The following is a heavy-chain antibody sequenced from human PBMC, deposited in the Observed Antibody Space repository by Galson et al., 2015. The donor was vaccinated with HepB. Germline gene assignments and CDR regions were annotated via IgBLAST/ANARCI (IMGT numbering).Heavy chain of an antibody. CDR3: ARDLSLGIAVAGQH. J-gene: IGHJ1*01. D-gene: IGHD6-19*01. V-gene: IGHV3-21*01. Sequence: SLRLSCAASGFTFSSYSMNWVRQAPGKGLEWVSSISSSSSYIYYADSVKGRFTISRDNAKNSLYLQMNSLRAEDTAVYYCARDLSLGIAVAGQHWGQGTLVTVSS. CDR2: ISSSSSYI. CDR1: GFTFSSYS.